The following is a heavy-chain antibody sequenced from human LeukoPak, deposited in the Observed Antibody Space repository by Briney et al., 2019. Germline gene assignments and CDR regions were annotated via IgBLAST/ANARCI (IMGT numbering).Heavy chain of an antibody. CDR3: ARAMTTLYSSSWYKTENWFDP. V-gene: IGHV4-34*01. D-gene: IGHD6-13*01. CDR1: GGSFRGYY. J-gene: IGHJ5*02. Sequence: SETLSLTCAVYGGSFRGYYWSWIRQPPGKGLEWIGEINHSGSTNYNPSLKSRFTISVDTSKNQFSLKLSSVTAADTAVYYCARAMTTLYSSSWYKTENWFDPWGQGTLVTVSS. CDR2: INHSGST.